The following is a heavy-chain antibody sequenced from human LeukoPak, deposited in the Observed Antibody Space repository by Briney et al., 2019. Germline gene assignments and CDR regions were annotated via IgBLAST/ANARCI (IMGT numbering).Heavy chain of an antibody. CDR3: SREGYENGDY. Sequence: SQTLSLTCTVSGGSISSGSYYWSWIRQPAGKGLEWIGRIYTSGSTNYNPSLKSRLTISLAASKNQFSLKLTSVTAADTAVYYCSREGYENGDYWGQGTLVTVSS. V-gene: IGHV4-61*02. CDR2: IYTSGST. CDR1: GGSISSGSYY. D-gene: IGHD2-15*01. J-gene: IGHJ4*02.